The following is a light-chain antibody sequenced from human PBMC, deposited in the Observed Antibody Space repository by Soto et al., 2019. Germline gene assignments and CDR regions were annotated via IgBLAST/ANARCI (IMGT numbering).Light chain of an antibody. Sequence: QSALTQPASVSGSPGQSIAISCTGTSSDVGGYNYVSWYQQHPGKAPKLMVYDVSNRPSGVSNRFSGSKSGNTASLTISGLQAEDEXDYYCSSYTSXSTYVFGTGXKVTVL. CDR3: SSYTSXSTYV. V-gene: IGLV2-14*01. CDR2: DVS. J-gene: IGLJ1*01. CDR1: SSDVGGYNY.